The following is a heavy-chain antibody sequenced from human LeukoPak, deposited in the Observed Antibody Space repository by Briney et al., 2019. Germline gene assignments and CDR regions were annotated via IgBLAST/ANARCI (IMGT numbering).Heavy chain of an antibody. CDR3: AKVLSGSQDY. CDR1: GFTFSSYE. Sequence: PGGSLRLSCAASGFTFSSYEMNWVRQAPGKGLEWVSHISRSGSTIHYADSVKGRFTISRDNSKNTVYLQMNSLRAEDTAVYYCAKVLSGSQDYWGQGTLVTVFS. D-gene: IGHD1-26*01. CDR2: ISRSGSTI. J-gene: IGHJ4*02. V-gene: IGHV3-48*03.